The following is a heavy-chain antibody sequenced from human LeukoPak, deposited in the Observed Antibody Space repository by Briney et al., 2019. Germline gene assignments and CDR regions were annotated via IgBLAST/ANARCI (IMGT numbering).Heavy chain of an antibody. V-gene: IGHV3-30*02. D-gene: IGHD4-23*01. CDR1: GFIFSSKG. Sequence: PGGSLRLSCAASGFIFSSKGMHWVRQAPGKGLEWVAFIRYDGSDKYYADSVKGRFTISRDNSKGSLYLQMDSLRAEDTAVYYCARDLAYYGGNLDSWGQGILVTVSS. CDR2: IRYDGSDK. J-gene: IGHJ4*02. CDR3: ARDLAYYGGNLDS.